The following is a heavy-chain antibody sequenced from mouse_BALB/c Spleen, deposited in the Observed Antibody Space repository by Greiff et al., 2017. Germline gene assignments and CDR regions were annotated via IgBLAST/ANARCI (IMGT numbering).Heavy chain of an antibody. CDR3: ARDYGNSWFAY. CDR2: IYPYNGGT. J-gene: IGHJ3*01. V-gene: IGHV1S29*02. CDR1: GYTFTDYN. D-gene: IGHD2-1*01. Sequence: EVQGVESGPELVKPGASVKISCKASGYTFTDYNMHWVKQSHGKSLEWIGYIYPYNGGTGYNQKFKSKATLTVDNSSSTAYMELRSLTSEDSAVYYCARDYGNSWFAYWGQGTLVTVSA.